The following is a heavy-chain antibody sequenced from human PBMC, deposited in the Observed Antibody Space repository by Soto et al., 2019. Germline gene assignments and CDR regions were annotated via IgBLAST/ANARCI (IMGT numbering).Heavy chain of an antibody. V-gene: IGHV4-30-4*01. D-gene: IGHD1-20*01. CDR2: IYYSGST. J-gene: IGHJ4*02. CDR1: GGSISSGDYY. CDR3: ARGEGMADFDY. Sequence: SETLSLTCTVSGGSISSGDYYWSWIRQPPGKGLEWIGYIYYSGSTYYNPSLKRRVTISVDTSKNQFSLKLSSVTAADTAVYYCARGEGMADFDYWGQGTLVTVSS.